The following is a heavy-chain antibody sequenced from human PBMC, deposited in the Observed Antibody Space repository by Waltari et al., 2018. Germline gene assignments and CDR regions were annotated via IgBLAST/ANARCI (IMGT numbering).Heavy chain of an antibody. Sequence: EVQLVETGGDLIQPGGSLRLSCAASAFTVSSNYMSWVRQAPGKGLEWVSVLYSGGTTDDADSVKGRFTISRDNSKNTLYLQMNSLRAEDTAVYYCARGLSGTYHYFDYWGQGTLVTVSS. CDR3: ARGLSGTYHYFDY. V-gene: IGHV3-53*02. D-gene: IGHD1-26*01. J-gene: IGHJ4*02. CDR1: AFTVSSNY. CDR2: LYSGGTT.